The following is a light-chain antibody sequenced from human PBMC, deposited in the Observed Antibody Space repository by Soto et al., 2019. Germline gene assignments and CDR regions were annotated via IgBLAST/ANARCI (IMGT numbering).Light chain of an antibody. CDR1: QVITND. CDR2: AAS. V-gene: IGKV1-17*01. Sequence: IQMTQSPSSLSASVGDRLSITCRASQVITNDLGWYQQKPGKAPKRLIYAASTLQSGVPSRFSGSESGTEFTLTISSLQPEDVATYYCLQRNTYPWTFGQGTKVEIK. CDR3: LQRNTYPWT. J-gene: IGKJ1*01.